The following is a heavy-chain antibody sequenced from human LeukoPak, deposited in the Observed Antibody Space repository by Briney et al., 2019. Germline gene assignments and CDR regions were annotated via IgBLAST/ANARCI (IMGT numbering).Heavy chain of an antibody. J-gene: IGHJ4*02. CDR3: ARLRAIAARPGYFDY. CDR1: GYTFTSYG. D-gene: IGHD6-6*01. CDR2: ISAYNGNT. Sequence: ASVKLSCKASGYTFTSYGISWVRQAPGQGLEWMGWISAYNGNTNYAQKLQGRVTMTTDTSTSTAYMELRSLRSDDTAVYYCARLRAIAARPGYFDYWGQGTLVTVSS. V-gene: IGHV1-18*01.